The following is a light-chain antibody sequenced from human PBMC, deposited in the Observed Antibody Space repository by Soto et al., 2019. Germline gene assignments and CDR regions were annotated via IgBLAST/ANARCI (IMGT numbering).Light chain of an antibody. CDR1: QGIGVT. CDR2: NAF. CDR3: QRYNDWPLT. V-gene: IGKV3-15*01. J-gene: IGKJ4*01. Sequence: EIVMTQSPATLSVSPGEGATLSCRASQGIGVTLAWYQQKPGQNPRLLIYNAFTRATGVPARFSGSRSGTDFAITINSLESEDFAVYYCQRYNDWPLTFAVGTKVDIK.